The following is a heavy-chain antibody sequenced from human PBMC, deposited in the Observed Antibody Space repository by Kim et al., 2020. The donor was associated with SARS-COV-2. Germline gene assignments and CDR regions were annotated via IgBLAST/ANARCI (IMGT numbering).Heavy chain of an antibody. Sequence: SETLSLTCAVYGGSFSAYYWSWIRQPPGKGLEWIGEINHSGSTNYNPSLKSRVTISVDTSKNQFSLKLISVTAADTAVYYCARGTRQWLVRGPYYYYMDVWGKGTTVTVSS. D-gene: IGHD6-19*01. CDR3: ARGTRQWLVRGPYYYYMDV. CDR2: INHSGST. J-gene: IGHJ6*03. CDR1: GGSFSAYY. V-gene: IGHV4-34*01.